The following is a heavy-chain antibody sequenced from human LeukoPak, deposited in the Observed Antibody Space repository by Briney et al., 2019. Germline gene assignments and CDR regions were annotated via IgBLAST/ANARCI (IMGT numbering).Heavy chain of an antibody. Sequence: PSETLSLTCTVSGASISSYYWTWIRQPAGEGLEWIGRIYTSGSTNYNPSLKSRVTMSVDTSKNQFSLKLSSVTAADTAVYYCARARGGSGSYGHFDYGAQEPLVTVPS. D-gene: IGHD1-26*01. V-gene: IGHV4-4*07. CDR1: GASISSYY. CDR2: IYTSGST. CDR3: ARARGGSGSYGHFD. J-gene: IGHJ4*01.